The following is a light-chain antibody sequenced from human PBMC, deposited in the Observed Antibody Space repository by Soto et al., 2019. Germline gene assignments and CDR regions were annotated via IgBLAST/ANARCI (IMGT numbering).Light chain of an antibody. CDR3: QVWDTSSVPSWV. J-gene: IGLJ3*02. Sequence: YVLTQPPSVSVAPGKTARITCGGNHIGSKSVHWYQQRPGQAPVLVIYYASDRPSGIPERFSGSNSGNTATLTISRVEAGDEADYYCQVWDTSSVPSWVFGGGTKVTVL. CDR1: HIGSKS. CDR2: YAS. V-gene: IGLV3-21*04.